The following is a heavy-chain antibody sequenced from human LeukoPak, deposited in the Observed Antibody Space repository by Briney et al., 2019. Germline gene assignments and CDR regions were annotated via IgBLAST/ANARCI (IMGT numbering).Heavy chain of an antibody. CDR2: ITYDGSNK. V-gene: IGHV3-30*18. Sequence: GGSLRLSCEASGFTFSSYGMHWVRQVPGKGLEWVAVITYDGSNKYYADSVKGRFTISRDNSKNTLYLQMNSLRAEDTAVYFCAKGQRYSSNGYYFDYWGQGTLVTVSS. J-gene: IGHJ4*02. CDR1: GFTFSSYG. D-gene: IGHD6-19*01. CDR3: AKGQRYSSNGYYFDY.